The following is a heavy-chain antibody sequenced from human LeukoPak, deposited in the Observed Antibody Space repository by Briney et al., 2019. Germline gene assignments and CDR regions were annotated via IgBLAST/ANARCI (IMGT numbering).Heavy chain of an antibody. D-gene: IGHD3-16*01. J-gene: IGHJ4*02. CDR3: ARGGEDY. CDR2: TSSSSSYI. Sequence: GGSLRLSCAASGFTFSSYSMNWVRQAPGKGLEWVSYTSSSSSYIDYADSVKGRFTIYRDNAKNALYLQMNSRRAEDTAVYYCARGGEDYWGQGTLVTVSS. V-gene: IGHV3-21*01. CDR1: GFTFSSYS.